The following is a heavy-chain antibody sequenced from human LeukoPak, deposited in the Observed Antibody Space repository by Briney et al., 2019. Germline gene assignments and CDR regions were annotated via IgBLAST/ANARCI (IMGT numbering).Heavy chain of an antibody. J-gene: IGHJ5*02. CDR3: ARGGPAAIGDNWFDP. D-gene: IGHD2-2*02. V-gene: IGHV1-69*05. CDR2: IIPIFGTA. CDR1: GGTFSSYA. Sequence: SVKVSCKASGGTFSSYAISWVRQAPRQGLEWMGGIIPIFGTANYAQKFQGRVTITTDESTSTAYMELSSLRSEDTAVYYCARGGPAAIGDNWFDPWGQGTLVTVSS.